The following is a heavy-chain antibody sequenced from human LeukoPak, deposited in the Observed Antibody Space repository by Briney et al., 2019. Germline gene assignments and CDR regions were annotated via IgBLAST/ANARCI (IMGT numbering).Heavy chain of an antibody. CDR3: ARSLPYGTTWYGRSDF. D-gene: IGHD6-13*01. CDR1: GFPFNAYW. J-gene: IGHJ4*02. V-gene: IGHV3-7*03. CDR2: IRQDGDTK. Sequence: GGSLRFSCAASGFPFNAYWMTWVRQAPGKGLEWVANIRQDGDTKYYVDSVKGRFTISRDNAMNSLYLQMNSLRAEDTAIYYCARSLPYGTTWYGRSDFWGQGTLVTVSS.